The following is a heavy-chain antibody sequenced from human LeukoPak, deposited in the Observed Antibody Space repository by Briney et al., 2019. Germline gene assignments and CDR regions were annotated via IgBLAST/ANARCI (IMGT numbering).Heavy chain of an antibody. V-gene: IGHV3-48*01. Sequence: GGSLRLSCAASGFTFSIYSMNWVRQAPGKGLEWISYITSSSGTIYYTDSVKGRFTISRDNAKNSLYLQMSSLRAEGTAVYYCARVAPGHDIGRGYFDYWGQGTLVTVSS. CDR1: GFTFSIYS. CDR3: ARVAPGHDIGRGYFDY. D-gene: IGHD2-21*01. CDR2: ITSSSGTI. J-gene: IGHJ4*02.